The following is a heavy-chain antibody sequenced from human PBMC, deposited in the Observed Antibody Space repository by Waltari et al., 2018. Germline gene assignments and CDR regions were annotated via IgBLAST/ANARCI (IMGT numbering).Heavy chain of an antibody. D-gene: IGHD3-9*01. CDR1: GYSFTSYW. V-gene: IGHV5-51*01. J-gene: IGHJ4*02. Sequence: EVQLVQSGAEVKKPGESLKISCKGSGYSFTSYWIGWVRQMPGTGLEWLGIRYAGYSDTRYIPSCQGQVTSSSDQSISTAYLQLSSLKSSDTALYYCAGQHLYDIFDYWGQGTLVTVSS. CDR2: RYAGYSDT. CDR3: AGQHLYDIFDY.